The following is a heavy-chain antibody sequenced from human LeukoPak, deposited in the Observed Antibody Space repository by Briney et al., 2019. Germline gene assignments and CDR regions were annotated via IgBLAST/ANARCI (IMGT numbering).Heavy chain of an antibody. D-gene: IGHD6-19*01. J-gene: IGHJ4*02. CDR2: INPNSGVT. V-gene: IGHV1-2*06. CDR1: GYTFIVYY. Sequence: ASVNVSCKASGYTFIVYYMHWVRQAPGQGLEWMGQINPNSGVTNYAQKFQSRVTMTRDTSISTAYMELSSLTSDDTAVYYCARETAVTGTFFDHWGQGTLVTVSS. CDR3: ARETAVTGTFFDH.